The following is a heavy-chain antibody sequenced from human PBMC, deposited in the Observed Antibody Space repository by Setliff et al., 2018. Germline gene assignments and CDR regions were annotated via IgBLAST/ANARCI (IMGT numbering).Heavy chain of an antibody. CDR2: IYTSGST. Sequence: SETLSLTCTVSGGSVSSGSYYWSWIRQPAGKGLEWIGRIYTSGSTNYNPSLKSRVAISVDTSKNQFSLRLSSVTVADTAVYFCARHSKAAAGTRIFDPWGQGTLVTVS. V-gene: IGHV4-61*02. J-gene: IGHJ5*02. D-gene: IGHD6-13*01. CDR3: ARHSKAAAGTRIFDP. CDR1: GGSVSSGSYY.